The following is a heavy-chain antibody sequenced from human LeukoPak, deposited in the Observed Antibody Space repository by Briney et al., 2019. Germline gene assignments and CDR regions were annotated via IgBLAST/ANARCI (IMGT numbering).Heavy chain of an antibody. D-gene: IGHD1-26*01. V-gene: IGHV4-61*02. CDR1: GGSISSGSYY. CDR3: ARARGGGSYRGYYFDY. Sequence: SQTLSLTCTVSGGSISSGSYYWRWLRQPAGTGLEWIGRIYTSGSTNYNPSLKSRVTISVDTSKNQFSLKLSSVTAADTAVYYCARARGGGSYRGYYFDYWGQGTLVTVSS. CDR2: IYTSGST. J-gene: IGHJ4*02.